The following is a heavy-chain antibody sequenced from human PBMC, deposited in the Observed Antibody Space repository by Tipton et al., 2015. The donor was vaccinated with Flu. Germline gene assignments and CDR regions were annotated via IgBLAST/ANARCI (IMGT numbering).Heavy chain of an antibody. Sequence: GSLRLSCVGSGFAVSSNYMTWLRQAPGKGLGWVANIKQDGSETDYVDSVKGRFSISRDNAKNSVYLQMISLRAEDTAVYYCARGRDSGHFFDYWGQGALVTVSS. V-gene: IGHV3-7*01. D-gene: IGHD5-12*01. CDR2: IKQDGSET. CDR1: GFAVSSNY. CDR3: ARGRDSGHFFDY. J-gene: IGHJ4*02.